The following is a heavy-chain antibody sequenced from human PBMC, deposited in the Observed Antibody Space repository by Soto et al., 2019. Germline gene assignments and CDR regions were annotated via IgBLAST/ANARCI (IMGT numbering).Heavy chain of an antibody. J-gene: IGHJ5*02. CDR2: ISYDGSNK. D-gene: IGHD2-15*01. Sequence: GGSLRLSCAASGFTFSSYAMHWVRQAPGKGLEWVAVISYDGSNKYYADSVKGRFTISRDNSKNTLYLQMNSLRAEDTAVYYCARDKDCSGGSCSRLNWFDPWGQGTLVTVSS. CDR3: ARDKDCSGGSCSRLNWFDP. V-gene: IGHV3-30-3*01. CDR1: GFTFSSYA.